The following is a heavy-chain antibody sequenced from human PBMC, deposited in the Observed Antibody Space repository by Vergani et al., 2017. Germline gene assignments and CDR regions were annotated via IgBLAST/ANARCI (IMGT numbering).Heavy chain of an antibody. Sequence: QVQLVQSGAEVKKPGASVKVSCKASGYTFTSYGISWVRQAPGQGLEWMGWISAYNGNTNYAQKLQGRVTMTTDTSTSTAYMELRSLRSDDTAVYYCAREAIFGVALYYYGMDVWGQGTTVTVSS. CDR3: AREAIFGVALYYYGMDV. V-gene: IGHV1-18*01. CDR2: ISAYNGNT. CDR1: GYTFTSYG. J-gene: IGHJ6*02. D-gene: IGHD3-3*01.